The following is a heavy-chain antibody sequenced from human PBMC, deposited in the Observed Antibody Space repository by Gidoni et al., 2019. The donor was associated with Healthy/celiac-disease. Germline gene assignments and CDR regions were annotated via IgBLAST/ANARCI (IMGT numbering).Heavy chain of an antibody. D-gene: IGHD3-10*01. V-gene: IGHV1-46*01. J-gene: IGHJ4*02. CDR3: ARDFGAVRGVKSSRYFDY. Sequence: QVQLVQSGAEVKKPGASVKVSCKASGSTFTSYYMHWVRQAPGQGLEWMGIINPSGGSTSYAQKFQGRVTMTRDTSTSTVYMELSSLRSEDTAVYYCARDFGAVRGVKSSRYFDYWGQGTLVTVSS. CDR1: GSTFTSYY. CDR2: INPSGGST.